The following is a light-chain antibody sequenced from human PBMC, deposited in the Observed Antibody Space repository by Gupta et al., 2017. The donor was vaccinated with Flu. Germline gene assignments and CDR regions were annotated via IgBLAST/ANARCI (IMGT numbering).Light chain of an antibody. CDR1: QGISNY. CDR2: AAS. V-gene: IGKV1-9*01. J-gene: IGKJ4*01. Sequence: IQLTQSQSSLSASVGDRVPSTCRASQGISNYLAWYQQKPGKAPRLLIYAASTWQRGVKSRCSGSGDGTEFTLTISSRQPEDCATYYCQRRNRDHRLLTFGGGTKVDIK. CDR3: QRRNRDHRLLT.